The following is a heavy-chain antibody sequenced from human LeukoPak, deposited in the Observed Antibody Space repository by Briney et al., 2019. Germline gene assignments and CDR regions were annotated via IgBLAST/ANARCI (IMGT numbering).Heavy chain of an antibody. V-gene: IGHV4-34*01. CDR3: ALKNGYYDFWSGYRSGFDY. CDR2: INHSGST. D-gene: IGHD3-3*01. CDR1: GGPFSGYY. J-gene: IGHJ4*02. Sequence: SETLSLXCAVYGGPFSGYYWSWIRQPPGKVLEWIGEINHSGSTNYNPSLKSRVTISVDTSKNQFSLKLGSVTAADTAVYYCALKNGYYDFWSGYRSGFDYWGQGTLVTVSS.